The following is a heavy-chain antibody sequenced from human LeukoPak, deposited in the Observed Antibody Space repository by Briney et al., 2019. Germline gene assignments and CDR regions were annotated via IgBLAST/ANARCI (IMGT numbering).Heavy chain of an antibody. J-gene: IGHJ3*02. CDR2: ISGSSGNT. CDR3: AKSRSGNTDGFDI. D-gene: IGHD4-23*01. CDR1: GFTLSSYY. Sequence: GGSLRLSCEASGFTLSSYYMHWARQTPGKGLEWVSGISGSSGNTYYADSVKGRFTISRDNSKNTLYLQMNSLRAEDTAVYYCAKSRSGNTDGFDIWGQGTMVTVSS. V-gene: IGHV3-23*01.